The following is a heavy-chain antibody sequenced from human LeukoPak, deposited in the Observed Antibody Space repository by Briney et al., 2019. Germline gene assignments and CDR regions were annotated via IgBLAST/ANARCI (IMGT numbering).Heavy chain of an antibody. CDR2: TSVNNGDT. CDR3: VRDQYLNVMTGFDE. V-gene: IGHV1-18*01. Sequence: GASVKVSCKASGYMFNLYGIRWLRQAPGQGLEWMALTSVNNGDTKYGQKFQGRATVSTDTSRSTVYLELRRLRPDDTAVYYCVRDQYLNVMTGFDEWGQGTLVTVSS. J-gene: IGHJ4*02. D-gene: IGHD3-9*01. CDR1: GYMFNLYG.